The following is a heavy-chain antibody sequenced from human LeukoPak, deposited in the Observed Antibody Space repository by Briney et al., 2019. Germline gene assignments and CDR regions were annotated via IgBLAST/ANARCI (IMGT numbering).Heavy chain of an antibody. D-gene: IGHD4-11*01. V-gene: IGHV4-59*12. CDR3: ASSRETSKFYFDY. CDR2: IYYSGST. CDR1: GGSISSYY. J-gene: IGHJ4*02. Sequence: TSETLSLTCTVSGGSISSYYWSWIRQPPGKGLEWIGYIYYSGSTNYNPSLKSRVTISVDTSKNQFSLKLSSVTAADTAVYYCASSRETSKFYFDYWGQGTLVTVSS.